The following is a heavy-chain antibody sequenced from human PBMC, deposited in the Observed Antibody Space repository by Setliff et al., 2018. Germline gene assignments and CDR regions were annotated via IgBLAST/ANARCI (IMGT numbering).Heavy chain of an antibody. D-gene: IGHD3-22*01. Sequence: ASVKVSCKASGYTFTGYYMHWVRQAPGQGLEWMGRINPNSGGTNYAQKFQGRVTMTRDTSISTAYMELSRLRSDDTAVYYCARSYYYDSSGWLNWFDPWGQGTLVTVSS. CDR2: INPNSGGT. CDR1: GYTFTGYY. V-gene: IGHV1-2*06. CDR3: ARSYYYDSSGWLNWFDP. J-gene: IGHJ5*02.